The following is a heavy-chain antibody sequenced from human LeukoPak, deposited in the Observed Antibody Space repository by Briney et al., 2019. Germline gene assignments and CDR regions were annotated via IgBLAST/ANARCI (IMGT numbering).Heavy chain of an antibody. CDR1: GFTFSSYS. J-gene: IGHJ5*02. CDR3: AKDSSSWYEVWFDP. V-gene: IGHV3-21*04. CDR2: ISSSSSYI. D-gene: IGHD6-13*01. Sequence: GGSLRLSCAASGFTFSSYSMNWVRQAPGKGLEWVSSISSSSSYIYYADSVKGRFTISRDNAKNSLYLQMNSLRAEDTAVYYCAKDSSSWYEVWFDPWGQGTLVTVSS.